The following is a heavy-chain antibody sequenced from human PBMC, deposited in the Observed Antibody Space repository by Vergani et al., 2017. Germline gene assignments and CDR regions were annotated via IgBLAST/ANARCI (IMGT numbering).Heavy chain of an antibody. CDR1: GYTFSHYY. D-gene: IGHD3-9*01. J-gene: IGHJ4*02. CDR2: INPSGGHT. Sequence: QVQVVPSGAAVKQSGASVKVSCKTSGYTFSHYYMHWVRQAPGQGLEWMGIINPSGGHTNYAQKFQGRVTMTRDTSTSTVYMELSSLRSEDTAIYYCARGDYGMLTGYRYWGQGTLVTVSA. V-gene: IGHV1-46*03. CDR3: ARGDYGMLTGYRY.